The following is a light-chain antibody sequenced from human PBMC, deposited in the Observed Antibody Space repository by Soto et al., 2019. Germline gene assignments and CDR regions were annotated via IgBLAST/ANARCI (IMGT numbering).Light chain of an antibody. CDR3: QKYNSAPRT. Sequence: DTVTITCRASQNITTWLAWYLQKPGKAPKLLIYKASTLETGVPSRFSGSGSGTDFTLTITSLQPEDVATYYCQKYNSAPRTFGQGTKVDIK. V-gene: IGKV1-5*03. CDR2: KAS. CDR1: QNITTW. J-gene: IGKJ1*01.